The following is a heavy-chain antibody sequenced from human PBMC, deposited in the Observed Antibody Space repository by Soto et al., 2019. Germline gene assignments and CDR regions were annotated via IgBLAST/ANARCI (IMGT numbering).Heavy chain of an antibody. CDR2: IIPIFVTA. CDR1: GGTFSSYA. V-gene: IGHV1-69*01. CDR3: ARDLLYYYDSSGPYDAFDI. Sequence: QVHLVQSGAEVKKPGSSVKVSCKASGGTFSSYAISWVRQAPGQGLEWMGGIIPIFVTANYAQKFQGRVTITADESTSTAYMELSSLRSEDTAVYYCARDLLYYYDSSGPYDAFDIWGQGTMVTVSS. D-gene: IGHD3-22*01. J-gene: IGHJ3*02.